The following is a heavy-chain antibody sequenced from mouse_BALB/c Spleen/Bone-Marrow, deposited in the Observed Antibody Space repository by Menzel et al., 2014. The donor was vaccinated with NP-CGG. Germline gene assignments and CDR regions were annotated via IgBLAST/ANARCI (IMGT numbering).Heavy chain of an antibody. CDR3: ASRGGSSWFAY. CDR2: ISTYYGDA. CDR1: GYTFTSYW. V-gene: IGHV1S137*01. Sequence: VKLMESGAELVKPGASVKLSCKASGYTFTSYWMHWVKQSHAKSLEWIGVISTYYGDASYNQKFKGKATMTVDKSSSTAYMELARLTSEDSAIYYCASRGGSSWFAYWGQGTLVTVSA. J-gene: IGHJ3*01.